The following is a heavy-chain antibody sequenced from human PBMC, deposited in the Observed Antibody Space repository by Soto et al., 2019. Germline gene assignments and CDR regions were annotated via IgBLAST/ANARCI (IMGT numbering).Heavy chain of an antibody. CDR2: ISGSGVNT. CDR3: ARGRRAIGYCSGGSCPQSSPWCFDY. CDR1: GFTFSSYA. Sequence: GGSLRLSCAASGFTFSSYAMGWVRQAPGKGLEWVSAISGSGVNTYYADSVKGRFTISRDNSKNTLYLQMNSLRAEDTAVYYCARGRRAIGYCSGGSCPQSSPWCFDYWGQGTLVTVSS. D-gene: IGHD2-15*01. J-gene: IGHJ4*02. V-gene: IGHV3-23*01.